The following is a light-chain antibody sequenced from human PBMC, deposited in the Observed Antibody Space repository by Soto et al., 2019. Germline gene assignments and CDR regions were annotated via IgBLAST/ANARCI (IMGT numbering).Light chain of an antibody. CDR1: TGVVTSGHY. V-gene: IGLV7-46*01. CDR2: DTR. Sequence: QAVVTQEPSLTVSPGETVTLTCGSSTGVVTSGHYPYWFQQKPGQAPRTLIYDTRYILSWTPARFAGSLLGGKAALTLSGARPEDEADYYCLLVYGGTWVFGGGTKLTVL. J-gene: IGLJ3*02. CDR3: LLVYGGTWV.